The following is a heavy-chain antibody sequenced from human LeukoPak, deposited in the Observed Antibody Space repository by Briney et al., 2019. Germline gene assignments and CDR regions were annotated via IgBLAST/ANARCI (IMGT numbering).Heavy chain of an antibody. CDR3: AKDRHHSSPVGYYYYYGVDV. CDR2: ISYDGSNK. CDR1: GFTFSSYG. V-gene: IGHV3-30*18. J-gene: IGHJ6*02. Sequence: PGRSLRLSCAASGFTFSSYGMHWVRQAPGKGLEWVAVISYDGSNKYYVDSVKGRFTISRDNSKNTLYLQMNSLRAEDTAVYYCAKDRHHSSPVGYYYYYGVDVWGQGTTVTVSS. D-gene: IGHD6-13*01.